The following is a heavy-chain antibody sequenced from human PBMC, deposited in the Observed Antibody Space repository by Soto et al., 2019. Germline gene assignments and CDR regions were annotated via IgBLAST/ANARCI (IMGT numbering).Heavy chain of an antibody. CDR1: GNTFTGYY. CDR2: INPNSGGT. Sequence: SVNVSCKASGNTFTGYYMHWVRQAPGQGLEWMGWINPNSGGTNYAQKFQGRVTMTRDTSISTAYMELSRLRSDDTAVYYCARNIAVAGLYYYYGMDVWGQGTTVTVSS. D-gene: IGHD6-19*01. V-gene: IGHV1-2*02. CDR3: ARNIAVAGLYYYYGMDV. J-gene: IGHJ6*02.